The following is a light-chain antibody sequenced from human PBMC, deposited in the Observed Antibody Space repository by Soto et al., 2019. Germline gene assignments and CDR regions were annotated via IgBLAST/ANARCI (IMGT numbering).Light chain of an antibody. J-gene: IGKJ5*01. Sequence: AIRMTQSPSSFSASTGDRVTITCRASQGISSYLAWYQQKPGKAPKLLIYAASTLQSGVPSRFSGSESGTDFTLTISCLQSEDFATYYCQQYYSYPLTFGQGTRLEIK. CDR1: QGISSY. CDR2: AAS. V-gene: IGKV1-8*01. CDR3: QQYYSYPLT.